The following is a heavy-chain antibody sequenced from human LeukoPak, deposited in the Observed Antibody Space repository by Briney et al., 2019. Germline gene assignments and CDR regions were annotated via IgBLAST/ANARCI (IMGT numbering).Heavy chain of an antibody. Sequence: SETLSLTCTVSGGSISSYYWSWIRQPAGKGLEWIGRIYTSGSTNYNPSLKSRVTMSVDTSKNQFSLKLSSVTAADTAVYYCARDSRWAMAGSRFDYWGQGTLVTVSS. J-gene: IGHJ4*02. V-gene: IGHV4-4*07. D-gene: IGHD6-19*01. CDR3: ARDSRWAMAGSRFDY. CDR1: GGSISSYY. CDR2: IYTSGST.